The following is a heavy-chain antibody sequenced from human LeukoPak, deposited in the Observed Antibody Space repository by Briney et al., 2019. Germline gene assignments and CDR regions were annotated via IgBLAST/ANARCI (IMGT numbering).Heavy chain of an antibody. Sequence: SVKVSCKASGGTFSSYAISWVRQAPGQGLEWMGGIIPIFGTANYAQKFQGRVTITADESTSTAYMELSSLRSEDTAVYYCARGPEGFYYYYYMDVWGKGTTVTVSS. CDR1: GGTFSSYA. CDR3: ARGPEGFYYYYYMDV. CDR2: IIPIFGTA. V-gene: IGHV1-69*13. J-gene: IGHJ6*03.